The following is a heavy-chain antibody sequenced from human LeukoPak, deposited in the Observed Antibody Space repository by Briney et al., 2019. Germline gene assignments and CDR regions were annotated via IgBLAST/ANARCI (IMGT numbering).Heavy chain of an antibody. J-gene: IGHJ4*02. Sequence: GGSLRLSCAGSGFTFSTHSMNWVRQAPGKGLEWVSFTSSSSTTIYYADPVKGRFTISRDNAKNSLILQMDSLRAEDTAVYYCARSMISFGGAVDYWGQGALVTVSS. CDR3: ARSMISFGGAVDY. CDR1: GFTFSTHS. CDR2: TSSSSTTI. V-gene: IGHV3-48*01. D-gene: IGHD3-16*01.